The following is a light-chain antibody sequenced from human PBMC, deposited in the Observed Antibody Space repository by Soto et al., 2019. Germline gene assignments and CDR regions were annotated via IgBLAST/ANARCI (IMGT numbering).Light chain of an antibody. Sequence: EIVLTQSPATLSLSPGERATLSCRASQSVSSYLAWYQQKPGQAPRLLIYDASNRATGIPARLSDSGSGTDFTLTISSLEPEDFAVYYCQQRSTWPQTFGQGTKLEIK. CDR1: QSVSSY. V-gene: IGKV3-11*01. J-gene: IGKJ2*01. CDR3: QQRSTWPQT. CDR2: DAS.